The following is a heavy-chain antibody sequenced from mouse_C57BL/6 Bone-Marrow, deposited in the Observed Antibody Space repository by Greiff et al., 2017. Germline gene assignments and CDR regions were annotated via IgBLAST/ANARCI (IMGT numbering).Heavy chain of an antibody. J-gene: IGHJ4*01. D-gene: IGHD3-2*02. Sequence: EVQLQQSGPELVKPGASVKISCKASGYSFTDYNMNWVQQSNGKSLEWIGVINPNYGTTSSNQKFKGKATLTVDQSSSTAYMQLNSLTSEDAAVYYCARWRDSSGSYAMDYWGQGTSVTVSS. V-gene: IGHV1-39*01. CDR2: INPNYGTT. CDR3: ARWRDSSGSYAMDY. CDR1: GYSFTDYN.